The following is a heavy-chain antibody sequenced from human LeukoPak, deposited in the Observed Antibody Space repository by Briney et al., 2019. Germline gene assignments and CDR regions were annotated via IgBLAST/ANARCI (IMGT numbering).Heavy chain of an antibody. D-gene: IGHD3-22*01. CDR2: IKQDGSEK. V-gene: IGHV3-7*01. CDR3: ARDYLYYYDSSGYYYGY. J-gene: IGHJ4*02. CDR1: GFTFSSYW. Sequence: GSLRLSCAASGFTFSSYWVSWVRQAPGKGLEWVANIKQDGSEKYYVDSVKGRFTISRDNAKNSLYLQMNSLRAEDTAVYYCARDYLYYYDSSGYYYGYWGQGTLVTVSS.